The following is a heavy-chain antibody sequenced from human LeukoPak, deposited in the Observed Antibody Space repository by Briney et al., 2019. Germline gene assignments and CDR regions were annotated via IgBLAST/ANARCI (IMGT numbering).Heavy chain of an antibody. J-gene: IGHJ4*02. CDR2: IYYSGST. V-gene: IGHV4-39*07. CDR1: GGSISSSSYY. Sequence: SETLSLTCTVSGGSISSSSYYWGWIRQPPGKGLEWIGSIYYSGSTYYNPSLKSRVTISVDTSKNQFSLKLSSVTAADTAVYYCARVGLYSYGPRGNDYWGQRTLVTVSS. CDR3: ARVGLYSYGPRGNDY. D-gene: IGHD5-18*01.